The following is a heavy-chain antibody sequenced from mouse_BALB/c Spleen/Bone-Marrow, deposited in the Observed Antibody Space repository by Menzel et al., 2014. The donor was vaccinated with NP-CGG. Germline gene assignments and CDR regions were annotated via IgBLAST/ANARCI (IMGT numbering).Heavy chain of an antibody. D-gene: IGHD1-1*01. CDR1: GYTFTSYW. CDR3: RCYDYTMDY. J-gene: IGHJ4*01. Sequence: GSELVRPGASVKLSCKASGYTFTSYWIHWVKQRPGQGLEWIGNIYPGSGTINYDEKFKNKATLTVDTSSSIAYMQLSSPTSEDSAVYYCRCYDYTMDYWGQGTSVTVSS. V-gene: IGHV1S22*01. CDR2: IYPGSGTI.